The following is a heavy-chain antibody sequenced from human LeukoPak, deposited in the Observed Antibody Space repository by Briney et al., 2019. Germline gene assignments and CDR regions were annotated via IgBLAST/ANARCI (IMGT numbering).Heavy chain of an antibody. CDR1: GGSISSYY. Sequence: SETLSLTCTVSGGSISSYYWSWIRQPPAKGLEWIGYIYYSGSTNYNPSLKSRVTISVDTSKNQFSLKLSSVTAADTAVYYCARGSPPRRNYDSRGYYSYYFDYWGQGTLVTVSS. CDR2: IYYSGST. V-gene: IGHV4-59*01. J-gene: IGHJ4*02. CDR3: ARGSPPRRNYDSRGYYSYYFDY. D-gene: IGHD3-22*01.